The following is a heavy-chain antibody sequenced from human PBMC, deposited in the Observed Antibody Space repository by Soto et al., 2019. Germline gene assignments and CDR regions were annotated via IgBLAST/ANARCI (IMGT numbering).Heavy chain of an antibody. CDR1: GFTSSYA. V-gene: IGHV3-23*01. CDR2: ISGGGGST. CDR3: AKGQGYYYYYAMDV. J-gene: IGHJ6*01. Sequence: PGGCLRLSCAASGFTSSYAMSWVRQAPGKGLEWVSSISGGGGSTYYADSVKGRFTISRDNSKNTLYLQMNSLRAEDTAVYYCAKGQGYYYYYAMDVWGHGTTVTVFS.